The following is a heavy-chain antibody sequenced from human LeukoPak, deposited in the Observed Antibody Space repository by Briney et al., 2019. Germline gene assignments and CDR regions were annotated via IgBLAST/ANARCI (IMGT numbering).Heavy chain of an antibody. CDR3: ASGYSGYDLNY. CDR2: INPKSGDT. CDR1: GYTFTSYD. D-gene: IGHD5-12*01. V-gene: IGHV1-2*02. J-gene: IGHJ4*02. Sequence: ASVKVSCKASGYTFTSYDINWVRQAPGQGLEWLGWINPKSGDTDYAQKFQGRVTMTRDTSINTAYMELSGLKPDDTAIYYCASGYSGYDLNYWGQGTQVTVSS.